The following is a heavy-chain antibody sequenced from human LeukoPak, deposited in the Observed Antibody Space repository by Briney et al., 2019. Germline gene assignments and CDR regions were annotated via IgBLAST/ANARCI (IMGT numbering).Heavy chain of an antibody. CDR1: GFTFSGYW. J-gene: IGHJ4*02. Sequence: PGGSLRLFCGASGFTFSGYWMSWVRQAPGKGLEWVANIKQDGSEKYYVDSVKGRFTISRDNAKKSLYLQMNSLRAEDTAVYYCARGPVSSSGFFGYWGQGTLVTVSS. CDR2: IKQDGSEK. D-gene: IGHD6-19*01. V-gene: IGHV3-7*03. CDR3: ARGPVSSSGFFGY.